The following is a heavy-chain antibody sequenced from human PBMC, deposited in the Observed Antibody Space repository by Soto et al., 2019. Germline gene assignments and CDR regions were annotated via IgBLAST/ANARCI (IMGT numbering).Heavy chain of an antibody. CDR1: GYTFTSYY. J-gene: IGHJ4*02. V-gene: IGHV1-46*01. CDR3: ARTGGHIVVVTAMGGAHFFDY. Sequence: QVQLVQSGAEVKKPGASVKVSCKASGYTFTSYYMHWVRQAPGQGLEWMGIINPSGGSTSYAQKFQGRVTMTRDTSTSTVYMELSSLRSEDTAVYYCARTGGHIVVVTAMGGAHFFDYWGQGTLVTVSS. D-gene: IGHD2-21*02. CDR2: INPSGGST.